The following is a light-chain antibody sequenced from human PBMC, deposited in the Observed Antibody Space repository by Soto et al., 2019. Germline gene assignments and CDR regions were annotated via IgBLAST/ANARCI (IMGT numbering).Light chain of an antibody. CDR1: KIGIKI. V-gene: IGLV3-21*02. Sequence: LNNPPSVSVAAGQRAKITCRGDKIGIKIVHWYKQRPGQAPVAVVCDATDRLSGIPDRISASRSGDTATLTISRVDAGDEADYYCQVWASTAEFFVFGSGTKVTVL. J-gene: IGLJ1*01. CDR2: DAT. CDR3: QVWASTAEFFV.